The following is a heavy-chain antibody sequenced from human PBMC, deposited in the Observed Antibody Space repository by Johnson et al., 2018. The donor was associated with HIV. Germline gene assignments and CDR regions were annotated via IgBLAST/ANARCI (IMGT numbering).Heavy chain of an antibody. V-gene: IGHV3-30*04. J-gene: IGHJ3*02. CDR1: GFTFSSYA. D-gene: IGHD6-13*01. CDR2: ISYDGNNK. Sequence: QVQLVESGGGVVQPGRSLRLSCAASGFTFSSYAMHWVRQAPGKGLEWVAVISYDGNNKYYADSVKGRFTISRDNSKNTLYLQMNSLRAEDTAVYYCAREGAAAGPTDAFDIWGQGTMVTVSS. CDR3: AREGAAAGPTDAFDI.